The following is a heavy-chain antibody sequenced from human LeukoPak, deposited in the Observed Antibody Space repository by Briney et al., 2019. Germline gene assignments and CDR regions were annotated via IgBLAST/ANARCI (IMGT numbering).Heavy chain of an antibody. D-gene: IGHD2-8*01. J-gene: IGHJ4*02. CDR1: GFAFSSYS. CDR3: ARGSKDIVLMVYPQDY. V-gene: IGHV3-48*01. Sequence: GGSLRLSCAASGFAFSSYSMNWVRQAPGKGLEWVSYISSSSSTIYYADPVKGRFNISRDNAKNSLYLQMNSLRAEDTAVYYCARGSKDIVLMVYPQDYWGQGTLVTVSS. CDR2: ISSSSSTI.